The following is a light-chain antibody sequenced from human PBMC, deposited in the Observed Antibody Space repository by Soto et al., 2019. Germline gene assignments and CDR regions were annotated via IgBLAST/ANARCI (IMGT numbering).Light chain of an antibody. V-gene: IGKV1-39*01. CDR2: KAS. CDR3: QQTDSFPPI. CDR1: QSISSY. Sequence: DVQMTQSPSSLSASVGDRVTITCRASQSISSYLNWYQQKPGKAPKLLIYKASGLESGVPSRFSGSGSGTDFTLTISSLQPEDFATYYCQQTDSFPPIFGPGTKVDIK. J-gene: IGKJ3*01.